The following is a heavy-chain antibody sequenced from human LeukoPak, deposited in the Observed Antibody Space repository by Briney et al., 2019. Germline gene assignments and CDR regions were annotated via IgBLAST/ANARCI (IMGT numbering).Heavy chain of an antibody. Sequence: SETLSLTCTVSGGSVSGGSYYWSWIRQPPGTGLEWIGYIYYSGSTNYNPSLKSRVTISVDTSKNQFSLKLSSVTAADTAVYYCARAIAAAGFDYWGQGTLVTVSS. CDR3: ARAIAAAGFDY. D-gene: IGHD6-13*01. V-gene: IGHV4-61*01. CDR2: IYYSGST. CDR1: GGSVSGGSYY. J-gene: IGHJ4*02.